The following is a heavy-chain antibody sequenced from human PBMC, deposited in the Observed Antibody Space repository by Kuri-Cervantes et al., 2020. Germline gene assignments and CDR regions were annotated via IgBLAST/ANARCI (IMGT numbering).Heavy chain of an antibody. J-gene: IGHJ3*02. CDR2: INPNSGGT. CDR1: GYTFTGYY. D-gene: IGHD4-17*01. Sequence: ASVKVSCKASGYTFTGYYMHWVRQAPGQGLEWMGWINPNSGGTNHAQKFQGWVTMTRDTSISTAYMELSSLRSDDTAVYYCAREGTTVTTHDAFDIWGQGTMVTVSS. V-gene: IGHV1-2*04. CDR3: AREGTTVTTHDAFDI.